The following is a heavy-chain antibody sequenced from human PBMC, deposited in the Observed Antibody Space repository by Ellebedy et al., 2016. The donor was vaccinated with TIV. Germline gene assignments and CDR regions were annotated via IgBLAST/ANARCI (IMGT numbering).Heavy chain of an antibody. V-gene: IGHV1-69*04. CDR3: AIRKVELDY. D-gene: IGHD1-1*01. J-gene: IGHJ4*02. CDR2: IIPILGMT. Sequence: AASVKVSCKASGGTFSSSGISWVRQAPGQGLEWMGRIIPILGMTNYAQKFQGRVTITADKSASTAYMELSSLRSEDTAVYYCAIRKVELDYWGQGTLVTVSS. CDR1: GGTFSSSG.